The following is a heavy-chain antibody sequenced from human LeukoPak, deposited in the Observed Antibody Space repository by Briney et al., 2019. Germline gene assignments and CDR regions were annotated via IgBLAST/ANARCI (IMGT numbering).Heavy chain of an antibody. CDR2: INYDGTSI. D-gene: IGHD6-13*01. Sequence: GGSLRLSCTASGFTFSSNWMHWVRHVPGKGPVWVSRINYDGTSISYAESVKGRFTTSRDNAKNTLYLQMNSLRAEDTAVYHCARGLSDSWFYFASWGQGTLVTVSS. J-gene: IGHJ4*02. V-gene: IGHV3-74*01. CDR3: ARGLSDSWFYFAS. CDR1: GFTFSSNW.